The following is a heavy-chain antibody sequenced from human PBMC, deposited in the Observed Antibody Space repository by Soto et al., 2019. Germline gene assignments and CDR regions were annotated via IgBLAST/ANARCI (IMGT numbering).Heavy chain of an antibody. J-gene: IGHJ6*02. Sequence: SVKVSCKASGGTFSSYAISWVRQAPGQGLEWMGGIIPIFGTANYAQKFQGRVTITADESTSTAHMELSSLRSEDTAVYYCARVLVDRVYYYGMDVWGQGTTVTVSS. CDR2: IIPIFGTA. D-gene: IGHD2-15*01. CDR3: ARVLVDRVYYYGMDV. V-gene: IGHV1-69*13. CDR1: GGTFSSYA.